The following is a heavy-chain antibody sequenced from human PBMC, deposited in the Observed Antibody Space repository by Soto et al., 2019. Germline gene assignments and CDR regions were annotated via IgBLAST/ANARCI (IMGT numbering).Heavy chain of an antibody. Sequence: EVQLLESGGGLVQPGGSLRLSCAASGFTFSSYAMNWVRQAPGKGLEWVSAISGSGGSTYYADSVKGRFTISRDNSKNTLYLQMNSLRAEDTAVYYCAKHTGYSSGFSGWGQGTLVTVSS. J-gene: IGHJ4*02. CDR3: AKHTGYSSGFSG. V-gene: IGHV3-23*01. CDR1: GFTFSSYA. CDR2: ISGSGGST. D-gene: IGHD6-19*01.